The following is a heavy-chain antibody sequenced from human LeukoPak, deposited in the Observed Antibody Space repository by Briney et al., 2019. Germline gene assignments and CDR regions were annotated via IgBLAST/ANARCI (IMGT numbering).Heavy chain of an antibody. Sequence: ESLKISYKGSGYSFTSYWIGWVRQMPGKGLEWMGIIYPGDSDTRYSPSFQGQVTISADKSISTAYLQWSSLKASDTAMYYCARPRSVTGGSPKGGVHYFDYWGQGTLVTVSS. CDR2: IYPGDSDT. CDR3: ARPRSVTGGSPKGGVHYFDY. J-gene: IGHJ4*02. V-gene: IGHV5-51*01. CDR1: GYSFTSYW. D-gene: IGHD2-15*01.